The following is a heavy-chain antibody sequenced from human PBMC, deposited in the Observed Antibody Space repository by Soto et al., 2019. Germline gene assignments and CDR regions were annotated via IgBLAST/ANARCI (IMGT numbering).Heavy chain of an antibody. J-gene: IGHJ3*02. CDR2: ISAYNGNT. V-gene: IGHV1-18*01. CDR1: GYTFTSYG. CDR3: GGGGGWGYDYGAFDI. D-gene: IGHD5-12*01. Sequence: QVQLVQSGAEVKKPGASVKVSCKASGYTFTSYGISWVRQAPGQGLEWMGWISAYNGNTNNAQKLQGRVTMTTETPTSTAYMERGSRRSGGSVVYDCGGGGGWGYDYGAFDIWGQGTMVTVSS.